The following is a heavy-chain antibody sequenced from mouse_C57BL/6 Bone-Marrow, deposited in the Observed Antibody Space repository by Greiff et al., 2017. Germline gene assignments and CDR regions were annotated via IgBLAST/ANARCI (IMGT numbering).Heavy chain of an antibody. Sequence: VQLQQSGPGLVQPSQSLSITCTVSGFSLTSYGVHWVRQSPGKGLEWLGVIWSGGSTDYNAAFISRLSISKDNSKSQVFFKMNSLQADDTAIYYCARNLNYYGSSYWYFDVWGTGTTVTVSS. CDR3: ARNLNYYGSSYWYFDV. CDR2: IWSGGST. D-gene: IGHD1-1*01. V-gene: IGHV2-2*01. J-gene: IGHJ1*03. CDR1: GFSLTSYG.